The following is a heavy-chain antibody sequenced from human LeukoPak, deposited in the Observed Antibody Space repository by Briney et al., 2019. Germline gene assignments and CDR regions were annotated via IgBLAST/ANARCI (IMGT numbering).Heavy chain of an antibody. CDR1: GYIFTSYW. D-gene: IGHD4-17*01. J-gene: IGHJ4*02. CDR2: IYPGDSDT. Sequence: GASLQISCKGSGYIFTSYWIGWVRQLPGKGLEWMGIIYPGDSDTRYSPSFQGQVTISADKSISTAYLQWSSLKASDTAMYYCARQVGYGDYGRENDYWGQGTLVTVSS. CDR3: ARQVGYGDYGRENDY. V-gene: IGHV5-51*01.